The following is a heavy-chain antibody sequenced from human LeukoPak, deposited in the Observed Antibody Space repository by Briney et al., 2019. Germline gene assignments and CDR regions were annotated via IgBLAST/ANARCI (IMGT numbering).Heavy chain of an antibody. CDR1: GGSISSSSYY. V-gene: IGHV4-39*01. Sequence: SETLSLTCTVSGGSISSSSYYWGWIPQPPGKGLEWFGSIYYSGRTYYNPSLKSRVTICVDTSKNRYSLKLSSVTAADTAVYDCARRVWAVTTRGYYYYMDVWGKGTTVTVSS. D-gene: IGHD4-11*01. J-gene: IGHJ6*03. CDR2: IYYSGRT. CDR3: ARRVWAVTTRGYYYYMDV.